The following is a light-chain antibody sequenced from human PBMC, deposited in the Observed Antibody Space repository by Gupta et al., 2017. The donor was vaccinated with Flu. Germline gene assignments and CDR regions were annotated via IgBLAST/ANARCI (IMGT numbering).Light chain of an antibody. V-gene: IGKV1-9*01. CDR3: QTFNRYPVA. Sequence: DIQLTQSPSLLPASVGDRVTITCRASQGISRSLVWYQQKPGEGPKFLIYAASTLQTAVPSRFSGSGAGTEFALTISNLQPEDFAIYYCQTFNRYPVAFGGGTKVEIK. CDR1: QGISRS. J-gene: IGKJ4*01. CDR2: AAS.